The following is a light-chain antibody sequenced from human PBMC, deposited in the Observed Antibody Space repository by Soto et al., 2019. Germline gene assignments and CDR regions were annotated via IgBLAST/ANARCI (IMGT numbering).Light chain of an antibody. CDR1: QSVTSN. CDR2: GAF. CDR3: QQRNIWPPVT. V-gene: IGKV3-11*01. Sequence: EIVLTQSSATLSLSPGERATLSCRAIQSVTSNALAWYQQKPGQAPRLLIYGAFNRATGVPARFSGSGSGTDFTLTISSLEPEDFAVYYCQQRNIWPPVTFGQGTRLEIK. J-gene: IGKJ5*01.